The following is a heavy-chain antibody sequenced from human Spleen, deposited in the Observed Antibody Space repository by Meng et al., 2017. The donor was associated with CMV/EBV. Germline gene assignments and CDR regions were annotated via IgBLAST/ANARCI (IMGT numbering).Heavy chain of an antibody. J-gene: IGHJ6*02. D-gene: IGHD2/OR15-2a*01. CDR2: ISYDGSNK. Sequence: GGSLRLSCAASGFTFSSYAMHWVRQAPGKGLEWVAVISYDGSNKYYADSVKGRFTISRDNSKNTLYLQMNSLRAEDTAVYYCAKGTTKYIYYGMDVWGQGTTVTVSS. CDR1: GFTFSSYA. V-gene: IGHV3-30-3*01. CDR3: AKGTTKYIYYGMDV.